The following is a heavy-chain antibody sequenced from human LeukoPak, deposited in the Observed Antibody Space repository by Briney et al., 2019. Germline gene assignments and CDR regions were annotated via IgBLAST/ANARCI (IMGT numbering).Heavy chain of an antibody. J-gene: IGHJ4*02. CDR2: IYTSGST. CDR1: GGSISSCY. D-gene: IGHD6-13*01. CDR3: ARFRIAAAFDY. Sequence: NTSETLSLTCTVSGGSISSCYWSWIRQPAGKGLEWIGRIYTSGSTNYNPSLKSRVTISVDTSKNQFSLKLSSVTAADTAVYYCARFRIAAAFDYWGQGTLVTVSS. V-gene: IGHV4-4*07.